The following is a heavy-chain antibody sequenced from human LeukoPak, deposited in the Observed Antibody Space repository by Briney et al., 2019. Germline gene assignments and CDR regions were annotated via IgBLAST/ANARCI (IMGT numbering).Heavy chain of an antibody. CDR1: RFTFSDYW. CDR2: IKGDASRA. CDR3: GKGANGDYIGAFDF. V-gene: IGHV3-74*01. J-gene: IGHJ3*01. D-gene: IGHD4-17*01. Sequence: GGALRLSCAPSRFTFSDYWVTWVRQAPGKGLMSVSRIKGDASRATYADYVKDRFSISRDNAKSTLYLQMNSLSAEDTAIYYCGKGANGDYIGAFDFWGRGTMVTVSS.